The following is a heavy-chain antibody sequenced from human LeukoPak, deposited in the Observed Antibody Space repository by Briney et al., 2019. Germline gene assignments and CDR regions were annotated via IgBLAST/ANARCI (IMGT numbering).Heavy chain of an antibody. CDR1: GFTFNNAW. CDR2: IYTGGTI. V-gene: IGHV3-53*01. CDR3: AGGQMFTSGGFDT. Sequence: GGSLRLSCAASGFTFNNAWMSWVRQAPGKGLEWLSVIYTGGTIYYAGSVKGRFTISRDNSKNMVYLQMNSLRAEDTALYYCAGGQMFTSGGFDTWGQGALVTVSS. J-gene: IGHJ5*02. D-gene: IGHD6-19*01.